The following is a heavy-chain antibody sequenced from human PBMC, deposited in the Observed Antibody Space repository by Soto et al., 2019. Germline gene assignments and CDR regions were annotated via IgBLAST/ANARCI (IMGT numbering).Heavy chain of an antibody. J-gene: IGHJ5*02. CDR2: ISSDGATK. CDR3: ARSSVHIAAAGRLDL. CDR1: GFAFRSHA. Sequence: PGGSLRLSCTASGFAFRSHAMQWVRQAPGKGLEWVAVISSDGATKYVADSLKGRFTISRDNFESTMSLQMNNLRPEDTALYYCARSSVHIAAAGRLDLWGPGTLVTGLL. D-gene: IGHD6-13*01. V-gene: IGHV3-30*14.